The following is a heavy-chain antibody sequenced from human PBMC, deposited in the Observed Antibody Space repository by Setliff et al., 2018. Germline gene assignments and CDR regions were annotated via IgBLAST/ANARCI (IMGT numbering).Heavy chain of an antibody. CDR1: GDSISSRTYY. CDR3: ARVSGFLYIDV. V-gene: IGHV4-61*09. J-gene: IGHJ6*03. Sequence: PSETLSLTCTVSGDSISSRTYYWSWIRQPAGKGLEWIGQIYTSWSTNYNPSLNSRVTISVDTSKNQFSLKLSSVTAADTAVYYCARVSGFLYIDVWGKGTTVTVSS. D-gene: IGHD3-3*01. CDR2: IYTSWST.